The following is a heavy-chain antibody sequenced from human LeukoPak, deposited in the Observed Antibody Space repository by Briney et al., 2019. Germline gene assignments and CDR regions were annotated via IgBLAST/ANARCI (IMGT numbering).Heavy chain of an antibody. V-gene: IGHV4-59*01. Sequence: SETLSLTCTVSGGSISSYYWSWIRQPPGKGLEWIGYIYYSGSTNYNPSLKSRVTISVDTSKNQFSLKLSSVTAADTAVYYCARDKSTEGVDYWGQGTLVTVSS. D-gene: IGHD2/OR15-2a*01. CDR1: GGSISSYY. CDR2: IYYSGST. J-gene: IGHJ4*02. CDR3: ARDKSTEGVDY.